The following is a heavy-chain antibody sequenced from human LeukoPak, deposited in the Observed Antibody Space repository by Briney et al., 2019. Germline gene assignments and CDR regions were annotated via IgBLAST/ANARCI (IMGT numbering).Heavy chain of an antibody. J-gene: IGHJ5*02. V-gene: IGHV3-7*01. Sequence: GGSLRLSCVASGFTFSNYWMHWVRQAPGKGLEWVANIKQDGSEKFYVDSVKGRFTISRDNAKNSLFLQMNSLGAEDTAVYYCAGPRLDPWGQGTLVTVSS. CDR3: AGPRLDP. CDR1: GFTFSNYW. CDR2: IKQDGSEK.